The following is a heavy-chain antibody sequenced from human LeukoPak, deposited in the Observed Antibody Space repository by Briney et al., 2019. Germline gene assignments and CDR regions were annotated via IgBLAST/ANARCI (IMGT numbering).Heavy chain of an antibody. V-gene: IGHV1-2*02. CDR3: ARFDSGSFWGNYFDY. CDR2: INPNSGGT. Sequence: ASVKVSCKASGYTFTGYYMHWVRQAPGQGLEWMGWINPNSGGTNYAQKFQGRVTMTRDTSISTAYMELSRLRSDDTAVYYCARFDSGSFWGNYFDYWGQGTLVTVSS. D-gene: IGHD1-26*01. J-gene: IGHJ4*02. CDR1: GYTFTGYY.